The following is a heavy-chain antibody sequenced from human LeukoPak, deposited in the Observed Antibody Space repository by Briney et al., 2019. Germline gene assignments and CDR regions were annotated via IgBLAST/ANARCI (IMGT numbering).Heavy chain of an antibody. D-gene: IGHD3-10*01. J-gene: IGHJ1*01. CDR2: ISRYNCNR. CDR3: SRTHGSGSDYPAEYFQH. CDR1: GYIFTSYG. Sequence: ASVRVSCKASGYIFTSYGTRWVRHAPGQGLEWMGWISRYNCNRNYAQRRQGRGTMTTDTSTSTAYMELRSLRSDDTAVYYCSRTHGSGSDYPAEYFQHWGQGTLVTVSS. V-gene: IGHV1-18*01.